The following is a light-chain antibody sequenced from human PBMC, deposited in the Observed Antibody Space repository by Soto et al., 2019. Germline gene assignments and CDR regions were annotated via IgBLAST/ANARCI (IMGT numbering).Light chain of an antibody. CDR3: SSYAGSNIFYV. Sequence: QSLLTQPPSASGCPGQSVTSSCTGTTSDVGGYNFVSWYQQHPGKAPKLMIYEVTKRPSGVPDRFSGSKSGNTASLTVSGLQAEDEADYYCSSYAGSNIFYVFGTGTKVTVL. CDR1: TSDVGGYNF. V-gene: IGLV2-8*01. CDR2: EVT. J-gene: IGLJ1*01.